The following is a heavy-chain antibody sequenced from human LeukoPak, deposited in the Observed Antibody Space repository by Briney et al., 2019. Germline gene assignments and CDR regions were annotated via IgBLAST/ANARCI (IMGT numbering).Heavy chain of an antibody. CDR2: IYYSGST. J-gene: IGHJ5*02. CDR1: GGSISSGGYY. D-gene: IGHD1-26*01. V-gene: IGHV4-31*03. CDR3: ARASYSIGYNWFDP. Sequence: SQTLFLTCTVSGGSISSGGYYWSWIRQHPGKGLEWIGYIYYSGSTYYNPSLKSRVTISVDTSKNQFSLKLSFVTAADTAVYYCARASYSIGYNWFDPWGQGTLVTVSS.